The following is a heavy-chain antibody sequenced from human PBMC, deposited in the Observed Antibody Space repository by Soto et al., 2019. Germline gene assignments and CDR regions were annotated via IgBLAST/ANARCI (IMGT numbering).Heavy chain of an antibody. J-gene: IGHJ4*02. CDR1: GFTFSSYA. Sequence: GGSLRLSCAASGFTFSSYAMSWVRQAPGKGLEWVSAISGNGGSTYYADSVKGRFTISRDNSKNTLYLQMNSLRAEYTAVYYCAKVAGPAVAEIDYWGQGTLVTVSS. V-gene: IGHV3-23*01. CDR2: ISGNGGST. D-gene: IGHD6-19*01. CDR3: AKVAGPAVAEIDY.